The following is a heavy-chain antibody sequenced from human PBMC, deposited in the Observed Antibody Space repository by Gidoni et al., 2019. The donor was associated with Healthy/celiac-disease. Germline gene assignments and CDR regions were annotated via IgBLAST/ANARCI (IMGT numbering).Heavy chain of an antibody. Sequence: GMCVSWIRQPPGKALEWLALIDWDDDKYYSTSLKTRLTISKDTSKNQVALTMTNMDPVDTATYYCARGFDYYYYYMDVWGKGTTVTVSS. J-gene: IGHJ6*03. CDR2: IDWDDDK. D-gene: IGHD3-3*01. V-gene: IGHV2-70*01. CDR3: ARGFDYYYYYMDV. CDR1: GMC.